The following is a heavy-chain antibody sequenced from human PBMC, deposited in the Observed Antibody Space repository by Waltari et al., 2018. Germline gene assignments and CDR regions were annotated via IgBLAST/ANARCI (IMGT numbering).Heavy chain of an antibody. D-gene: IGHD6-19*01. V-gene: IGHV4-4*07. CDR1: GGSISSYY. CDR3: ARDLGSGWEPHLGWFDP. J-gene: IGHJ5*02. CDR2: IYTSGST. Sequence: QVQLQESGPGLVKPSETLSLTCTVSGGSISSYYWSWIRQPAGKGLEWIGRIYTSGSTNYNPPLKSRVTMSVYTSKNQFSLKLSSVTAADTAVYYCARDLGSGWEPHLGWFDPWGQGTLVTVSS.